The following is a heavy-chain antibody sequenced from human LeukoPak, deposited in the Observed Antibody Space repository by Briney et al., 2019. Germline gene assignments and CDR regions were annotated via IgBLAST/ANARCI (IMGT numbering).Heavy chain of an antibody. CDR1: GFTFSRYW. V-gene: IGHV3-21*01. D-gene: IGHD3-10*01. CDR3: ARKLLWFGELWDYYYYYYMDV. J-gene: IGHJ6*03. Sequence: GVSLRLSCAVSGFTFSRYWMSWVRQAPGKGREWFSSISSSSSYIYYADSVKGRFTISRDSAKNTLYLQMNSPRAEDTAVYYCARKLLWFGELWDYYYYYYMDVWGKGTTVTISS. CDR2: ISSSSSYI.